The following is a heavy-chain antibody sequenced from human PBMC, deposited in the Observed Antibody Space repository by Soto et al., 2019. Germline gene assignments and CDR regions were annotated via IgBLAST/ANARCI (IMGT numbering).Heavy chain of an antibody. D-gene: IGHD3-22*01. V-gene: IGHV5-51*07. CDR3: ATAYVYDFENSNYYRDGFDI. Sequence: PGESMQISCTASGTSFYFYWIGCDHQMHGKGLEWMAIMYPDASDIRYSPSFEAYVNISADKSTSTAFLQWSSLKASDTAMYYCATAYVYDFENSNYYRDGFDIWGQGTLVTVSS. CDR2: MYPDASDI. J-gene: IGHJ3*02. CDR1: GTSFYFYW.